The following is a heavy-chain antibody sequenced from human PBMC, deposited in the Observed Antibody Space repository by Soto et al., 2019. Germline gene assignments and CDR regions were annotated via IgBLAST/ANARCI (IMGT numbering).Heavy chain of an antibody. D-gene: IGHD1-26*01. CDR2: ISYDGSNK. V-gene: IGHV3-30-3*01. J-gene: IGHJ6*02. CDR1: GFTFSSYA. CDR3: ARLINYSVGSTEGYYYHYGMDV. Sequence: QVQLVESGGGVVQPGRSLRLSCAASGFTFSSYAMHSVRQAPGKGLEWVAVISYDGSNKYYADSVKGRFTISRDNSKNTLYLQMNSLRAEDTAIYYCARLINYSVGSTEGYYYHYGMDVWGQGTTVTVSS.